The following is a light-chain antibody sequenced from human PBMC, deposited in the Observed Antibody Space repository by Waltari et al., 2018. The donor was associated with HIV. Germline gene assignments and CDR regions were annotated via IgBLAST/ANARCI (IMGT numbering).Light chain of an antibody. CDR1: QSVTSN. V-gene: IGKV3-15*01. CDR2: GAS. Sequence: VMTQSPATLSVSPGERATLSCRAIQSVTSNLAWYQLKPGQAAMRLMYGASTRATSIPARCSGSGSETEFTLTISSLQSEDFAVYVCQQYDNWLSFGGGTKVEIK. J-gene: IGKJ4*01. CDR3: QQYDNWLS.